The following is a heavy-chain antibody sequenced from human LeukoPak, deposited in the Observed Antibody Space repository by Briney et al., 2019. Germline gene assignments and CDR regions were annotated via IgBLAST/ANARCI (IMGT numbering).Heavy chain of an antibody. CDR3: AGPRDYGDYDY. V-gene: IGHV5-51*03. CDR1: GYSFASSW. Sequence: GESLKISXKGSGYSFASSWIGWVRQMPGKGLEWMGIIYPDDSDTRYSPSFEGQITISVDKSISTAYLQWSSLKASDTAVYYCAGPRDYGDYDYWGQGTLVTVSS. J-gene: IGHJ4*02. D-gene: IGHD4-17*01. CDR2: IYPDDSDT.